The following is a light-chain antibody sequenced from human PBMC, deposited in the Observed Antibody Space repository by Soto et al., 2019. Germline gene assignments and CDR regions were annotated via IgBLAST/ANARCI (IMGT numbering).Light chain of an antibody. J-gene: IGKJ5*01. V-gene: IGKV3-11*01. CDR2: DAS. CDR1: QSVSSY. CDR3: RQRSNWPPLT. Sequence: EIVLTQSPATLSLSPGERATLSCRASQSVSSYLAWYQQKPGQAPRLLIYDASNRATAIPARFSSSGSGTDVTTPIISLQPEEYAAYYCRQRSNWPPLTFGQGTRLEIK.